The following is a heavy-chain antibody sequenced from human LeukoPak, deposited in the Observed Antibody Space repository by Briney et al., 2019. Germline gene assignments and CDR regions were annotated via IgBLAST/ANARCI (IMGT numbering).Heavy chain of an antibody. CDR1: GGPISSSSDY. CDR2: LYYGGST. D-gene: IGHD3-22*01. CDR3: SRHMYDRSGRPFDY. Sequence: SETLSLTCTGPGGPISSSSDYSDCSRQPPGKGLERIESLYYGGSTYYSPSLKHQFTISVDHSKKRSYQTRSSVTAADTVVYYCSRHMYDRSGRPFDYWGQGTLVTVSS. V-gene: IGHV4-39*01. J-gene: IGHJ4*02.